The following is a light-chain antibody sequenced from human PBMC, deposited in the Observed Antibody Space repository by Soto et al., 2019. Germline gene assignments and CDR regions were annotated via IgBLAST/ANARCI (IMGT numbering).Light chain of an antibody. Sequence: DIQMTQSPSSLSASVGDRVTITCQASQDINKYLNWYQQKSGKVPKLLIYKTSSLETGVPSRFSGSGSGTHFTLTINSLQPEDFAPYYCQQYAHLPPYTFGQGTKVEMK. V-gene: IGKV1-33*01. CDR3: QQYAHLPPYT. CDR1: QDINKY. J-gene: IGKJ2*01. CDR2: KTS.